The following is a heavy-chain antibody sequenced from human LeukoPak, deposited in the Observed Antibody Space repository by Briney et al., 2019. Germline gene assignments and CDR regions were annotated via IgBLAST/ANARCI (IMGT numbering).Heavy chain of an antibody. CDR2: LYSGSAT. CDR3: ARVGDHFHWYLDL. J-gene: IGHJ2*01. Sequence: PGGSLTLSCAASGFSVSLNYMNWVRQAPGKGLEWVSILYSGSATYYADSVKGRFTISRDSSKNMLFLHMNSLRAEDTAVYYCARVGDHFHWYLDLWGRGTLVTVSS. V-gene: IGHV3-53*01. D-gene: IGHD3-3*02. CDR1: GFSVSLNY.